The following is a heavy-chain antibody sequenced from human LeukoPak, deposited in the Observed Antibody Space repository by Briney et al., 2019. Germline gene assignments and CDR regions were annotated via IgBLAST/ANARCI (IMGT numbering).Heavy chain of an antibody. CDR2: IIPIFGTA. V-gene: IGHV1-69*05. Sequence: ASVKVSCKASGGTFSSYAISWVRQAPGQGLEWMGGIIPIFGTANYAQKFQGRVTITTDKSTSTAYMELSSLRSEDTAVYYCASPVPAAIGGDYAFDIWGQGTMVTVSS. D-gene: IGHD2-2*02. J-gene: IGHJ3*02. CDR3: ASPVPAAIGGDYAFDI. CDR1: GGTFSSYA.